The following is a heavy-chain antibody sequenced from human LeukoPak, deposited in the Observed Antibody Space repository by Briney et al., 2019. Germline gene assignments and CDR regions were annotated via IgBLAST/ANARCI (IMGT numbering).Heavy chain of an antibody. V-gene: IGHV4-39*01. CDR1: GGSISSSSYY. CDR2: IYYSGST. D-gene: IGHD6-13*01. CDR3: ARGATGAAAGEPYYYYMDV. Sequence: SETLSLTCTVSGGSISSSSYYWGWIRQSPGKGLEWIGSIYYSGSTYYNPSLKSRVTISVDTSKNQFSLKLSSVAAADTAVYYCARGATGAAAGEPYYYYMDVWGKGTTVTVSS. J-gene: IGHJ6*03.